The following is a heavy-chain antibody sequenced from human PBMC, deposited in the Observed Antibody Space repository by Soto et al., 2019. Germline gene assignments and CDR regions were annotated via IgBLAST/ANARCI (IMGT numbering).Heavy chain of an antibody. CDR2: ISGNGGNT. V-gene: IGHV3-23*01. CDR3: EKGLSAVLIRYSDY. CDR1: GVTVRSYT. D-gene: IGHD2-8*01. J-gene: IGHJ4*02. Sequence: GGSLRLACAASGVTVRSYTMIWVLQAPGRGLEWVSGISGNGGNTYYAESVKGRFTISRDNSMNTLYLQMNTLRAEDTAVYYCEKGLSAVLIRYSDYWGQGALVTVSS.